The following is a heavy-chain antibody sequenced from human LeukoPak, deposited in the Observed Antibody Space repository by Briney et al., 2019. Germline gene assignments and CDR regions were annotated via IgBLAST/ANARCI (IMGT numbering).Heavy chain of an antibody. Sequence: GESLKISCKGSGYSFTSYWIGWVRQMPGKGLEWMGIIYPGDSDTRYSPSFQGQVTISADKSISTAYLQWSSLKASDTAMYYCARLHGDLWGIGYFGYWGQGTLVTVSS. CDR3: ARLHGDLWGIGYFGY. J-gene: IGHJ4*02. V-gene: IGHV5-51*01. CDR2: IYPGDSDT. D-gene: IGHD3-16*01. CDR1: GYSFTSYW.